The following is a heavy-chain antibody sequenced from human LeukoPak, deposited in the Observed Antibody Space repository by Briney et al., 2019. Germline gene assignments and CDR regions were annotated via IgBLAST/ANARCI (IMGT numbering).Heavy chain of an antibody. CDR2: ISSSGSTI. J-gene: IGHJ4*02. CDR3: ARDLCGPMGY. V-gene: IGHV3-48*03. Sequence: GGSLRLSCAASGLTFSSYEMNWVRQAPGKGLEWVSYISSSGSTIYYADSVKGRFTISRDNAKNSLYLQMNSLRAEDTAVYYCARDLCGPMGYWGQGTLVTVSS. D-gene: IGHD2/OR15-2a*01. CDR1: GLTFSSYE.